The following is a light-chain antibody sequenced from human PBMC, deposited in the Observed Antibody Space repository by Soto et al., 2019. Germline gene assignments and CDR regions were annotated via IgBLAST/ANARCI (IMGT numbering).Light chain of an antibody. CDR2: EGD. V-gene: IGLV2-23*01. CDR1: SSDVGSYNL. J-gene: IGLJ2*01. Sequence: QSVLTQPASVSGSSGQSITISCTGTSSDVGSYNLVSWHQQHPGKAPKLIIYEGDKRPSGVSNRFSGSKSGNTASLTISGLQAEDEADYYCCAYSYGSTLVFCGGT. CDR3: CAYSYGSTLV.